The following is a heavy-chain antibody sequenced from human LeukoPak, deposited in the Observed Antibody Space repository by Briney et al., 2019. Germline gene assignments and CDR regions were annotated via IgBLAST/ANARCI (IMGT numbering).Heavy chain of an antibody. D-gene: IGHD2-2*01. V-gene: IGHV1-2*02. CDR3: ASGASSRTNAYRY. CDR1: GYTFTGNY. CDR2: INLNSGDR. Sequence: ASVKVSCKASGYTFTGNYMHWVRQAPGQGLEWVGWINLNSGDRSYAQTFQGRVTMTRDTSITTAYMELSSLRSDDTAVYYCASGASSRTNAYRYWGQGTLVTVSS. J-gene: IGHJ4*02.